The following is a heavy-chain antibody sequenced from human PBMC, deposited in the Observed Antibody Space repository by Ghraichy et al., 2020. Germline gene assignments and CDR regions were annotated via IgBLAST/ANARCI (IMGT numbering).Heavy chain of an antibody. Sequence: TLSLTCTVSGGSISNGGYSWSWIRQPPGKGLEWFGYIYDSGNAYYNPSLKSRVTISVDRSKNQFSLNLSSVTAADTAVYYCARCSGGNCYFWGQGILVSVSS. CDR1: GGSISNGGYS. D-gene: IGHD2-15*01. CDR3: ARCSGGNCYF. CDR2: IYDSGNA. V-gene: IGHV4-30-2*01. J-gene: IGHJ4*02.